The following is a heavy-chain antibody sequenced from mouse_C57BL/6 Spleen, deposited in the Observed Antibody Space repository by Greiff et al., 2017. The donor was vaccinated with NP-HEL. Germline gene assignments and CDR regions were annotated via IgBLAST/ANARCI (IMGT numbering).Heavy chain of an antibody. J-gene: IGHJ4*01. D-gene: IGHD1-1*01. CDR1: GYTFTSYW. CDR3: ARGVTTVVAPYAMDY. CDR2: IDPSDSYT. Sequence: QVQLKQPGAELVKPGASVKLSCKASGYTFTSYWMQWVKQRPGQGLEWIGEIDPSDSYTNYNQKFKGKATLTVDTSSSTAYMQLSSLTSEDSAVYYCARGVTTVVAPYAMDYWGQGTSVTVSS. V-gene: IGHV1-50*01.